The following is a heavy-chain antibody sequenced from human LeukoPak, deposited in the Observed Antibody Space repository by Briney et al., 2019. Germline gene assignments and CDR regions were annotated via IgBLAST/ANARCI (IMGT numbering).Heavy chain of an antibody. CDR3: ASRYYDILTGYPDGNWFDP. V-gene: IGHV4-34*01. D-gene: IGHD3-9*01. J-gene: IGHJ5*02. CDR1: GGSFSGYS. CDR2: INHSGST. Sequence: SETLSLTCAVYGGSFSGYSWSWIRQPPGKGLEWIGEINHSGSTNYNPSLKSRVTISIGTSKNQFSLKLSSVAAADTAMYYCASRYYDILTGYPDGNWFDPWGQGTLVTVSS.